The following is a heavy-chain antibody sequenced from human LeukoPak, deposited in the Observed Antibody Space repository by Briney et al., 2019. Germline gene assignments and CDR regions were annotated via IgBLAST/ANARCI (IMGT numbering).Heavy chain of an antibody. V-gene: IGHV4-59*08. D-gene: IGHD6-19*01. J-gene: IGHJ4*02. CDR2: IYYSGSI. CDR3: ARRDSGWFYFDY. Sequence: SETLSLTCTVSGDSISSNYWSWIRQPPGKGLEWIGYIYYSGSINYNPSLKSRVTISVDTSKNRFSLKLSSVTAADTAVYYCARRDSGWFYFDYWGQGTLVTVSS. CDR1: GDSISSNY.